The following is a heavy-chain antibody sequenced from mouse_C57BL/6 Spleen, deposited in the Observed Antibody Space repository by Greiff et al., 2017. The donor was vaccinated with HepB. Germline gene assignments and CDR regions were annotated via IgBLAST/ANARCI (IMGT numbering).Heavy chain of an antibody. CDR1: GYTFTDYE. CDR2: IDPETGGT. CDR3: TRGGWLESYYFDY. D-gene: IGHD2-3*01. Sequence: QVQLQQSGAELVRPGASVTLSCKASGYTFTDYEMHWVKQTPVHGLEWIGAIDPETGGTAYNQKFKGKAILTADKSSSTAYMELRSLTSEDSAVYYCTRGGWLESYYFDYWGQGTTLTVSS. V-gene: IGHV1-15*01. J-gene: IGHJ2*01.